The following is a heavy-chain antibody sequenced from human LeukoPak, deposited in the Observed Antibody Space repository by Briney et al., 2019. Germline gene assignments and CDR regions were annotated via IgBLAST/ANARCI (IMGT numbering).Heavy chain of an antibody. CDR2: IYSSGST. Sequence: SETLSLTCTVSGGSISGYYWSWIRQPPGKGLEWIGYIYSSGSTNYNPSLWSRVTISLDTSENHFTLKLSSVTAADTAVYYCARHYYERSDCYSFDYSGQGTLVTVSS. V-gene: IGHV4-59*08. D-gene: IGHD2-21*01. CDR3: ARHYYERSDCYSFDY. CDR1: GGSISGYY. J-gene: IGHJ4*02.